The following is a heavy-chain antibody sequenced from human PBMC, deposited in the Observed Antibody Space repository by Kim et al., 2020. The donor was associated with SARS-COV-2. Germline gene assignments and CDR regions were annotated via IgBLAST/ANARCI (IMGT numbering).Heavy chain of an antibody. CDR1: GFTFSSYA. CDR3: AKDSLTPFGVVIIDAFDI. D-gene: IGHD3-3*01. J-gene: IGHJ3*02. V-gene: IGHV3-23*01. CDR2: ISGSGGST. Sequence: GGSLRLSCAASGFTFSSYAMSWVRQAPGKGLEWVSAISGSGGSTYYADSVKGRFTISRDNSKNTLYLQMNSLRAEDTAVYYCAKDSLTPFGVVIIDAFDIWGQGTMVTVSS.